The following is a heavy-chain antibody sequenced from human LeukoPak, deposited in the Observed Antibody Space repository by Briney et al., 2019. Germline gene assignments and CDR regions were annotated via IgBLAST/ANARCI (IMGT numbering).Heavy chain of an antibody. Sequence: SETLSLTCTVSGGSISSGGYSWSWIRQPPGKGLEWIGYIYHSGSTYYNPSLKSRVTISVDRSKNQFSLKLSSVTAADTAVYYCARVSLMTLYYGMDVWGQGTTVTVSS. V-gene: IGHV4-30-2*01. J-gene: IGHJ6*02. D-gene: IGHD3-16*01. CDR1: GGSISSGGYS. CDR3: ARVSLMTLYYGMDV. CDR2: IYHSGST.